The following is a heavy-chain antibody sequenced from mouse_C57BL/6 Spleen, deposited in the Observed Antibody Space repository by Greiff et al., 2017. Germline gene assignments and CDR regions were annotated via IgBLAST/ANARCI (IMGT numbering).Heavy chain of an antibody. CDR3: ARTYGNYPYAMDY. Sequence: DVKLVESGGGLVKPGGSLKLSCAASGFTFSDYGMHWVRQAPEKGLEWVAYISSGSSTIYYADTVKGRFTISRDNAKNTLFLQMTSLRSEDTAMYYCARTYGNYPYAMDYWGQGTSVTVSS. CDR1: GFTFSDYG. D-gene: IGHD2-10*02. CDR2: ISSGSSTI. J-gene: IGHJ4*01. V-gene: IGHV5-17*01.